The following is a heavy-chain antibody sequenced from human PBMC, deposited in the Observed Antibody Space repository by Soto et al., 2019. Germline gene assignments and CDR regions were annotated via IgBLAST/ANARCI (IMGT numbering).Heavy chain of an antibody. J-gene: IGHJ4*02. D-gene: IGHD3-10*01. V-gene: IGHV1-18*01. Sequence: QVQLVQSGAEVKKPGASVKVSCKASGYTFPSYGISWVRQAPGQGLEWMGWISVYNGNTKYAQKVQGRVTMTTDTSTSTAYMEVRSLTSDDAAVYDCARASMVREYSLDYWGQGTLVTVSS. CDR3: ARASMVREYSLDY. CDR2: ISVYNGNT. CDR1: GYTFPSYG.